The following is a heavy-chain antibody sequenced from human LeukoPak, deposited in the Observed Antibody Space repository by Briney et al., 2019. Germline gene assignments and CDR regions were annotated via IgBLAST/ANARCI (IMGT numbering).Heavy chain of an antibody. CDR1: GYTFTSNY. V-gene: IGHV1-24*01. Sequence: ASVKVSCKAFGYTFTSNYMHWVRQAPGKGLEWMGGFDPEDAKTIYAQKFQGRVTMTEDTSTDTAYMELSSLRSEDTAVYYCATDLYLYDNSGENAGWFDPWGQGTLVTVSS. CDR3: ATDLYLYDNSGENAGWFDP. J-gene: IGHJ5*02. D-gene: IGHD3-22*01. CDR2: FDPEDAKT.